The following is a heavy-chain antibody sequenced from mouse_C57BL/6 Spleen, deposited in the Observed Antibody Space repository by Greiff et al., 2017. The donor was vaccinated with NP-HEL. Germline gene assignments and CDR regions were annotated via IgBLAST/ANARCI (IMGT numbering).Heavy chain of an antibody. D-gene: IGHD2-10*01. J-gene: IGHJ3*01. Sequence: VQLQQSGPELVKPGASVKISCKASGYAFSSSWMNWVKQRPGKGLEWIGRIYPGDGDTNYNGKFKGKATLTAGKSSSTAYMQLSSLTSEDSAVYFCAREGSYPWFAYWGQGTLVTVSA. V-gene: IGHV1-82*01. CDR2: IYPGDGDT. CDR3: AREGSYPWFAY. CDR1: GYAFSSSW.